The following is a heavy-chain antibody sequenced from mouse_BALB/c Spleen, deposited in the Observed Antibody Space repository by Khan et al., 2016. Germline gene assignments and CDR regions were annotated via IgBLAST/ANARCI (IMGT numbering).Heavy chain of an antibody. CDR1: GYTFTGYT. CDR2: INPRSDYT. D-gene: IGHD2-3*01. V-gene: IGHV1-4*01. CDR3: AREGWLLGYFDY. J-gene: IGHJ2*01. Sequence: VQLQESGAELARPGASVKMSCKASGYTFTGYTMFWIKQRPGQGLEWIGYINPRSDYTDYNQKFKDKATLTADKSSSSAYMQLNSLTSEDSAVYYCAREGWLLGYFDYCGQGTTLTVSS.